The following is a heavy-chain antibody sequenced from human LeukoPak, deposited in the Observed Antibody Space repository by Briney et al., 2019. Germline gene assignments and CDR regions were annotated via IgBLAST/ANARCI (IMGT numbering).Heavy chain of an antibody. CDR3: AKSLAVPGSPDY. V-gene: IGHV3-23*01. J-gene: IGHJ4*02. Sequence: GGSLRLSCAASGFTFSSYAMSWVRQAPGKGLEWVSGISGSGTSAYYADSVKGRFTISRDNSENTLYLQMNSLRAQDTAVYYCAKSLAVPGSPDYWGQGTLVTVSS. CDR2: ISGSGTSA. D-gene: IGHD6-19*01. CDR1: GFTFSSYA.